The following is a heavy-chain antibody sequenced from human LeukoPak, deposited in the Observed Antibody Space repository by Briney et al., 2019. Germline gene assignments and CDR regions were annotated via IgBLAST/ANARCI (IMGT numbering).Heavy chain of an antibody. CDR3: ARVKGEWLSSYMDV. CDR2: IYYSGST. Sequence: SETLSLTCTVSGGSISSSSYYWGWIRQPPGKGLEWIGYIYYSGSTNYNPSLKSRVTISVDTSKNQFSLKLSSVTAADTAVYYCARVKGEWLSSYMDVWGKGTTVTVSS. D-gene: IGHD3-3*01. J-gene: IGHJ6*03. CDR1: GGSISSSSYY. V-gene: IGHV4-61*05.